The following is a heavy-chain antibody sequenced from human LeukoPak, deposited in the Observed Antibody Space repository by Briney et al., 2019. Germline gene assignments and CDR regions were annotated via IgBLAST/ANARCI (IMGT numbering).Heavy chain of an antibody. Sequence: ASVKVSCKASGYTFTTYAMHWVRQAPGQRLEWMGWINAGNGNTKYSQKFQGRVTITRDTSTSTAYMELRSLRSDDTAVYYCARDTSYDAAFDIWGQGTMVTVSS. J-gene: IGHJ3*02. CDR1: GYTFTTYA. CDR2: INAGNGNT. V-gene: IGHV1-3*01. CDR3: ARDTSYDAAFDI. D-gene: IGHD5-12*01.